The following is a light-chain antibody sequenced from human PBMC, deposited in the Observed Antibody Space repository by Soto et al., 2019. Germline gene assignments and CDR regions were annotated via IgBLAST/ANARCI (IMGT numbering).Light chain of an antibody. Sequence: DIQMTQSPSSRSASIGHRFTMTCRACKGVRNDLGWFQQKPGKAPKRLIYAASSLQSGVPSRFGGSGSGTEFTLTISSLQPEDFATYYCLQHNSYPLTFGGGTKVDIK. J-gene: IGKJ4*01. CDR2: AAS. CDR1: KGVRND. V-gene: IGKV1-17*01. CDR3: LQHNSYPLT.